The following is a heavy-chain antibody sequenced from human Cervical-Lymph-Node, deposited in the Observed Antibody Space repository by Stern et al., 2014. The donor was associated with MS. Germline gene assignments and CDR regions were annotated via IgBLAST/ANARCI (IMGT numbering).Heavy chain of an antibody. J-gene: IGHJ5*02. CDR1: GYTFTSYG. D-gene: IGHD6-19*01. CDR3: ARDPHIAVAGTGGGFDP. Sequence: VQLVESGAEVKKPGASVKVSCKASGYTFTSYGISWVRQAPGQGLEWMGWISGYNADTNYVEKFQGRVTMTTDTSTSTAYLELRSLRSDDTAVYYCARDPHIAVAGTGGGFDPWGQGTLVTVSS. V-gene: IGHV1-18*01. CDR2: ISGYNADT.